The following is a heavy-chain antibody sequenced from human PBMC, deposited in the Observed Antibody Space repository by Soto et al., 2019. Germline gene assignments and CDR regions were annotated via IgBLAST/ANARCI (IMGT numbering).Heavy chain of an antibody. CDR1: GFTFSSYW. V-gene: IGHV3-7*01. Sequence: GGSLRLSCAASGFTFSSYWMSWVRQAPGKGLEWVANIKQDGSEKYYVDSVKGRFTISRDNAKNSLYLQMNSLRAEDTSVYYCAREGHKRGIAARPRGDDCDIWGQGTMVTVSS. CDR2: IKQDGSEK. D-gene: IGHD6-6*01. J-gene: IGHJ3*02. CDR3: AREGHKRGIAARPRGDDCDI.